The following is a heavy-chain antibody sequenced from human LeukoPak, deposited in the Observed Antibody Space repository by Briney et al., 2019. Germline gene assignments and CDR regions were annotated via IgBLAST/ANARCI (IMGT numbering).Heavy chain of an antibody. Sequence: SETLSLTCTVSGGSISSYYWSWIRQPAGKGLEWIGRIYTSGSTNYNPSLKSRVTMSVDTSKNQFSLKLSSVTAADTAVYYCAREGYYDILTGERSFDYWGQGTLVTVSS. CDR1: GGSISSYY. V-gene: IGHV4-4*07. J-gene: IGHJ4*02. CDR2: IYTSGST. D-gene: IGHD3-9*01. CDR3: AREGYYDILTGERSFDY.